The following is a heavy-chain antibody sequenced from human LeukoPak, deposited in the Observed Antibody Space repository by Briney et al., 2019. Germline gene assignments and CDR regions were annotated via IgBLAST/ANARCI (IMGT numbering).Heavy chain of an antibody. CDR3: ARVEYYDSSGYPYYYMDV. V-gene: IGHV4-59*01. D-gene: IGHD3-22*01. J-gene: IGHJ6*03. Sequence: PSETLSLTCTVSGGSISSYYWSWIRQPPGKGLEWIGYIYYSGSTNYNPSLKSRVTISVDTPKNQFSLKLSSVTAADTAVYYCARVEYYDSSGYPYYYMDVWGKGTTVTVSS. CDR1: GGSISSYY. CDR2: IYYSGST.